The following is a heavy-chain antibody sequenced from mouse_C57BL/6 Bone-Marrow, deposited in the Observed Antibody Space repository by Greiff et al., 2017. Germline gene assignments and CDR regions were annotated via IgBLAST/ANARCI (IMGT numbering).Heavy chain of an antibody. Sequence: SGPELVKPGASVKISCKASGYTFTDYYMNWVKQSPGQSLEWIGDINPNNGGTSYNQKFKGKATLTVDKSSSTAYMELRSLTSEDSAVYYWASSYGSSGWFAYWGQGTLVTGSA. CDR1: GYTFTDYY. CDR3: ASSYGSSGWFAY. V-gene: IGHV1-26*01. CDR2: INPNNGGT. D-gene: IGHD1-1*01. J-gene: IGHJ3*01.